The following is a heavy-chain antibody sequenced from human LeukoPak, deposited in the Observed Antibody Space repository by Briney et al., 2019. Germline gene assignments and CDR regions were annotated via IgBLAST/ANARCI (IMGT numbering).Heavy chain of an antibody. D-gene: IGHD3-16*02. Sequence: SETLSLTCAVYGGSFSDYYWSWIRQPPGKGLEWIGEINHSGTTNYSPSLKSRVSISVDTSKNQFSLELNSVTAADAAMYYCASHYSSGSYRYTGSFDSWGQGMLVNVSS. CDR2: INHSGTT. CDR3: ASHYSSGSYRYTGSFDS. J-gene: IGHJ4*02. V-gene: IGHV4-34*01. CDR1: GGSFSDYY.